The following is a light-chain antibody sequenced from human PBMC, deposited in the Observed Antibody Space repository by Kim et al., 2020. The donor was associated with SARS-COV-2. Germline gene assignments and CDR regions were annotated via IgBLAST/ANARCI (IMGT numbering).Light chain of an antibody. CDR1: QSISSY. CDR3: QQSYSTPPYT. V-gene: IGKV1-39*01. Sequence: DIQMTQSPSSLSASVGDRVTITCRASQSISSYLNWYQQKPGKAPKLLICAASSLQSGVPSRFSGSGSGTDFTLTISSLQPEDFATYYCQQSYSTPPYTFGQGTKLEI. J-gene: IGKJ2*01. CDR2: AAS.